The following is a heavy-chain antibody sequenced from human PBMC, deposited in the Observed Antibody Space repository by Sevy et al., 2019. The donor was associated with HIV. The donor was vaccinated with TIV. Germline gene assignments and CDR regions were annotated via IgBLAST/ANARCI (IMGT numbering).Heavy chain of an antibody. V-gene: IGHV3-23*01. D-gene: IGHD2-21*02. Sequence: GGSLRLSCAASGFTFSSYNMNWVHQAPGKGLEWDSVISGSGGSTYYADSVKGRFTISRDNSKNTLYLQMNSLRAEDTAVYYCAKDTHIVVVTAIRFDYWGQGTLVTVSS. CDR2: ISGSGGST. CDR3: AKDTHIVVVTAIRFDY. J-gene: IGHJ4*02. CDR1: GFTFSSYN.